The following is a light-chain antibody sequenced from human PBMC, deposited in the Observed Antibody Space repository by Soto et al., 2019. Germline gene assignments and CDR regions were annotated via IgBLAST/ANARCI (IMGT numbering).Light chain of an antibody. Sequence: QSALTQPASVSGSPGQSIIISCTGTSSDVGAYNYVSWYQQHPGKAPKLMIYDVSGRPSGVSNRFSGSKSGNTASLTIFGLQAEDEANYYCSSYTRSSTLIFGGGTKLTVL. CDR3: SSYTRSSTLI. J-gene: IGLJ2*01. V-gene: IGLV2-14*01. CDR2: DVS. CDR1: SSDVGAYNY.